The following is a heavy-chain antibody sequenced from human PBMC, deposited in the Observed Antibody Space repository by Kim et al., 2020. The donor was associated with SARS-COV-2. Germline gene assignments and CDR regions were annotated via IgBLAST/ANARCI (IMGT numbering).Heavy chain of an antibody. V-gene: IGHV1-3*01. D-gene: IGHD3-3*01. CDR3: AGADFWSGYYFY. Sequence: YSQKFQGRVTITRDTSASTAYMELSSLRSEDTAVYYCAGADFWSGYYFYWGQGTLVTVSS. J-gene: IGHJ4*02.